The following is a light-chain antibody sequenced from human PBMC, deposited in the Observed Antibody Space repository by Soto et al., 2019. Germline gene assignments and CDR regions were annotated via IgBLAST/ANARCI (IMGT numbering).Light chain of an antibody. CDR3: SSYEGSNNFMV. V-gene: IGLV2-8*01. J-gene: IGLJ2*01. CDR1: SSDVGGYNY. CDR2: EVS. Sequence: QSVLTQPPSASGSPGQSVTISCTGTSSDVGGYNYVSWYQQHPGKAPKLMIYEVSKRPSGVPDRFSGSKSGNTASLTVSGLQAEDEADYYCSSYEGSNNFMVFGGGTKLTVL.